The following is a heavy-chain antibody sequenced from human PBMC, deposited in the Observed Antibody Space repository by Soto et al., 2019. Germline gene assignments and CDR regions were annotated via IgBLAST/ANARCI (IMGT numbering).Heavy chain of an antibody. D-gene: IGHD4-4*01. Sequence: QLQLQETGSGLVKPSQTLSLTCAVSGGSISSGGYSWSWIRQPPGKGLEWVGYIYHSGSTSYNPSLKTRVAISVDRSKNQFSLKLSSVTAADTAVYYCARGMTTVTTLDYWGQGTLVTVSS. J-gene: IGHJ4*02. CDR2: IYHSGST. V-gene: IGHV4-30-2*01. CDR3: ARGMTTVTTLDY. CDR1: GGSISSGGYS.